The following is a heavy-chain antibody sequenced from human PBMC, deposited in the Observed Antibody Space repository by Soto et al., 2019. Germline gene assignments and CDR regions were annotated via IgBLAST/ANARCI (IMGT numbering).Heavy chain of an antibody. CDR1: GGSISSGGYS. J-gene: IGHJ4*02. V-gene: IGHV4-30-2*06. CDR3: ARDRRSLYHDGSGLDY. CDR2: IYHGGST. Sequence: QLQLQESSSGLVRPSQTLSLSCGVSGGSISSGGYSWNWIRQSPGKGLEWIGYIYHGGSTYSNPSLESRVTLSVDTSKNQFSLRLSSVIAADTAVYYCARDRRSLYHDGSGLDYWGQGILVTVSS. D-gene: IGHD3-22*01.